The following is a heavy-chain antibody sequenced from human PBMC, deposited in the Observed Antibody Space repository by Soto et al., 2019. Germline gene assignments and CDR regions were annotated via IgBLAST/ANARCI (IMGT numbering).Heavy chain of an antibody. J-gene: IGHJ6*02. Sequence: PSETLSLTCTVSGGSISSSSYYWGWIRQPPGKGLEWIGSIYYSGSTYYNPSLKSRVTISVDTSKNQFSLKLSSVTAADTAVYYCARQVTIIAAAGLNYYYYYGMDVWGQGTTVTVSS. CDR1: GGSISSSSYY. D-gene: IGHD6-13*01. V-gene: IGHV4-39*01. CDR3: ARQVTIIAAAGLNYYYYYGMDV. CDR2: IYYSGST.